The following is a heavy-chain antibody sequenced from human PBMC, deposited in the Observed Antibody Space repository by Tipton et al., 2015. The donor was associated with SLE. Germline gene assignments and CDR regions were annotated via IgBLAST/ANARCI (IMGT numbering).Heavy chain of an antibody. CDR3: ARHWGAYESPYYFDF. CDR1: GYSISKDYY. D-gene: IGHD3-16*01. CDR2: IYHSGST. V-gene: IGHV4-38-2*01. J-gene: IGHJ4*02. Sequence: TLSLTCAVSGYSISKDYYWGWIRQSPGKGREWIGIIYHSGSTYYNPSLRSRVTISVETSKNQFSLKLRSVSAADTAVYYCARHWGAYESPYYFDFWGQGTLVTVSS.